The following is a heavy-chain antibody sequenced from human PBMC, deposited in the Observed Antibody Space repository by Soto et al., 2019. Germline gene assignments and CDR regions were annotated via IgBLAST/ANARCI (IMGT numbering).Heavy chain of an antibody. V-gene: IGHV4-30-2*01. J-gene: IGHJ5*02. D-gene: IGHD2-15*01. CDR2: IYHRGST. CDR3: ARVLVLAQEWFDP. Sequence: QLQLQESGSGLVKPSQTLSLTCAVSGGSIDSGGYSWSWIRQPPGKGLEWIGYIYHRGSTYYNPSLKSRVVISVDTSKIQVSLKLTSVTAADTAVYYCARVLVLAQEWFDPWGQGTLVPVSS. CDR1: GGSIDSGGYS.